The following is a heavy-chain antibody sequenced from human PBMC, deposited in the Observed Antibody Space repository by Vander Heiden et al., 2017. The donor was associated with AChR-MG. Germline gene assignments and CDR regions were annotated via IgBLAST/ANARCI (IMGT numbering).Heavy chain of an antibody. J-gene: IGHJ2*01. CDR3: AKEGNRRDGYNSPWYFDL. CDR2: ISYDGSNK. Sequence: QVQLVESGGGVVQPGRSLRLSCAASGFTFSSYGMHWVRQAPGKGLEWVAVISYDGSNKYYADSVKGRFTISRDNSKNTLYLQMNSLRAEDTAVYYCAKEGNRRDGYNSPWYFDLWGRGTLVTVSS. CDR1: GFTFSSYG. D-gene: IGHD5-12*01. V-gene: IGHV3-30*18.